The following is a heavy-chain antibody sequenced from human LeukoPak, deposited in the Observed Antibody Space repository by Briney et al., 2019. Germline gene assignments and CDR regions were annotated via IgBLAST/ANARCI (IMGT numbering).Heavy chain of an antibody. CDR3: ARGSQDSSGYYYVGFDY. J-gene: IGHJ4*02. Sequence: SVKVSCKASGGTFSSYAISWVRQAPGQALEWMGGIIPIFGTANYAQKFQGRVTITTDESTSTAYMELSSLRSEDTAVYYCARGSQDSSGYYYVGFDYWGRGTLVTVSS. CDR1: GGTFSSYA. CDR2: IIPIFGTA. V-gene: IGHV1-69*05. D-gene: IGHD3-22*01.